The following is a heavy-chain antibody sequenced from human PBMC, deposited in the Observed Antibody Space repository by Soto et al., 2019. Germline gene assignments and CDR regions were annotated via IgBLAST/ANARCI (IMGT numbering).Heavy chain of an antibody. CDR1: GGSISSGGYY. D-gene: IGHD3-22*01. CDR3: ARWPNPSSDYYDSIGYYSWYFDL. CDR2: IYYSGST. V-gene: IGHV4-31*03. J-gene: IGHJ2*01. Sequence: PSETLSLTCTVSGGSISSGGYYWSWIRQHPGKGLEWIGYIYYSGSTYYNPSLKSRVTISVDTSKNQFSLKLSSVTAADTAVYYCARWPNPSSDYYDSIGYYSWYFDLWGRGTLVTVSS.